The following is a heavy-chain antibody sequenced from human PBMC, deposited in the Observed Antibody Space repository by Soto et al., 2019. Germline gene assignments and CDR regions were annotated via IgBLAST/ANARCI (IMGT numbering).Heavy chain of an antibody. Sequence: PGESLKISCEGSGYTFTNYWIGWVRQMPGKGLEWVGIIHPGDSDTRYSPSFQGQVTISADKSISTAYLQWSSLKASDTAMYFCASGYSFGWFDPWGQGTLVTVSS. D-gene: IGHD5-18*01. V-gene: IGHV5-51*01. CDR3: ASGYSFGWFDP. J-gene: IGHJ5*02. CDR1: GYTFTNYW. CDR2: IHPGDSDT.